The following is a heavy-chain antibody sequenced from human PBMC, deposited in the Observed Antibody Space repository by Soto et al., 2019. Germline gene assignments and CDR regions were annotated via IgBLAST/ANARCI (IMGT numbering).Heavy chain of an antibody. CDR2: INPNSGGT. CDR1: GYTFTGYY. CDR3: ATRRLTTATKSFDY. D-gene: IGHD4-17*01. Sequence: ASVKVSCKASGYTFTGYYMHWVRQAPGQGLEWMGWINPNSGGTNYAQKFQGRVTMTRDTSISTAYMELSRLRSDDTAVYYCATRRLTTATKSFDYWGQGTLVTVSS. J-gene: IGHJ4*02. V-gene: IGHV1-2*02.